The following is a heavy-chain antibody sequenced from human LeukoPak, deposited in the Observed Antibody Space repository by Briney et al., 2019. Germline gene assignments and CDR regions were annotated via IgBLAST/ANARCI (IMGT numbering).Heavy chain of an antibody. CDR1: GFTFDDYG. Sequence: RPGGSLRLSCAASGFTFDDYGMSWVRQAPGKGLEWVSGINWNGGSTGYADSVKGRFTISRDNAKNSLYLQMNSLRAEDTAVYYCARVGPLLWFGESTDAFDIWGQGTMVTVSS. CDR2: INWNGGST. CDR3: ARVGPLLWFGESTDAFDI. J-gene: IGHJ3*02. D-gene: IGHD3-10*01. V-gene: IGHV3-20*04.